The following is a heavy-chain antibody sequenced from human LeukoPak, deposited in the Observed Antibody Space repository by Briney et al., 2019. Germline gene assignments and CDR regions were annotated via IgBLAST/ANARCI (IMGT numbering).Heavy chain of an antibody. CDR2: INSDGSST. D-gene: IGHD3-10*02. CDR3: AELGITMIGGV. V-gene: IGHV3-74*01. Sequence: GGSLRLSCAASGFTFSSYWMHWVRQAPGKGLVWVSRINSDGSSTTYADSGKGRFTISRDNAKNSLYLQMNSLRAEDTAVYYCAELGITMIGGVWGKGTTVTISS. J-gene: IGHJ6*04. CDR1: GFTFSSYW.